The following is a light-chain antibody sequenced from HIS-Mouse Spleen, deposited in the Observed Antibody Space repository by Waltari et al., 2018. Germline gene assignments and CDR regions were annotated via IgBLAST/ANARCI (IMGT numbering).Light chain of an antibody. CDR1: SSDVGSYHL. CDR2: EGS. Sequence: QSALTQPASVSGSPGQSITISCTGTSSDVGSYHLVSWYQQHPGKAPKLMIYEGSKRPSGFSNRFSGSKSGNTASLTISGLQAEDEADYYCCSYAGSSTWVFGGGTKLTVL. CDR3: CSYAGSSTWV. J-gene: IGLJ3*02. V-gene: IGLV2-23*01.